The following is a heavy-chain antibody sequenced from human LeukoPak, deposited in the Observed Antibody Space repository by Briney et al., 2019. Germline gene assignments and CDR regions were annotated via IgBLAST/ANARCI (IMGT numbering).Heavy chain of an antibody. V-gene: IGHV3-53*01. D-gene: IGHD3-16*01. CDR3: ARALYRGYYFDY. Sequence: GGSLRLSCAVSGFTVSSNYMSWVRQAPGKGLEWVSFIYSGGSTYYADSVKGRFTISRDNFKNTLYLQMSSLRPEDTAVYYCARALYRGYYFDYWGQGTLVTVSS. CDR2: IYSGGST. J-gene: IGHJ4*02. CDR1: GFTVSSNY.